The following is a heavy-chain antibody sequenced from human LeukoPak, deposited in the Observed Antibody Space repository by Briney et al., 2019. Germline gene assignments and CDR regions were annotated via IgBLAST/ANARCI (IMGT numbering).Heavy chain of an antibody. CDR2: IYTSGST. V-gene: IGHV4-61*02. Sequence: SETLSLTCTVSGGSISSGSYYWSWIRQPAGKGLEWIGRIYTSGSTNYNPSLKSRVTISADTSKNQFSLKLSSVTAADTAVYYCARDGPALDPWGQGTLVTVSS. CDR3: ARDGPALDP. J-gene: IGHJ5*02. CDR1: GGSISSGSYY.